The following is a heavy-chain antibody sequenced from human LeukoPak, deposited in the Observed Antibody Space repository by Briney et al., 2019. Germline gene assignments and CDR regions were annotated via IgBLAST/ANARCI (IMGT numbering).Heavy chain of an antibody. Sequence: SETLSLTCTVYGGSISSYYWSWIRQPPGKGLEWIGYIYYSGSTNYNPSLKSRVTISVDTSKNQFSLKLSSATAADTAVYYCARAPHYCSSTSCPTITHLRFNWFDPWGQGTLVTVSS. V-gene: IGHV4-59*01. CDR1: GGSISSYY. D-gene: IGHD2-2*01. CDR2: IYYSGST. CDR3: ARAPHYCSSTSCPTITHLRFNWFDP. J-gene: IGHJ5*02.